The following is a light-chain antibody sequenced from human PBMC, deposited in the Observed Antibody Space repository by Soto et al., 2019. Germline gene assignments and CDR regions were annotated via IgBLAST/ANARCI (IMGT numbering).Light chain of an antibody. CDR3: SSWTSGATYV. CDR2: DVN. V-gene: IGLV2-14*03. J-gene: IGLJ1*01. CDR1: SSDVGAYNY. Sequence: QSVLTQPASVSGSPGQSITISCAGTSSDVGAYNYVSWYQHHPGKAPKLMIYDVNNRPSGDSNRFSGSKSGNTASLTISGLQAEDEAGYYCSSWTSGATYVFGSGTNVTVL.